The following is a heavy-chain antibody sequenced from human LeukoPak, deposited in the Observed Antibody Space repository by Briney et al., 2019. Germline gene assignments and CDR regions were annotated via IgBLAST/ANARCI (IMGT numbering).Heavy chain of an antibody. V-gene: IGHV4-31*03. J-gene: IGHJ4*02. CDR1: GGSLSSGGYY. CDR3: ARGDYDYVWGSYRYTSFDY. CDR2: IYSSGST. Sequence: SQTLSLTCTVSGGSLSSGGYYWSWIRQHPGEGLEWIGYIYSSGSTYCNPSLKSRVTISIDTSKNQFSLTLSSVTAAATAVYYCARGDYDYVWGSYRYTSFDYWGQGTLVTVSS. D-gene: IGHD3-16*02.